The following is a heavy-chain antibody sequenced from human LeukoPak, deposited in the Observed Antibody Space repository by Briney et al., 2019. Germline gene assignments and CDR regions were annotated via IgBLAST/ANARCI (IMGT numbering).Heavy chain of an antibody. J-gene: IGHJ4*02. V-gene: IGHV2-5*01. CDR3: AHSASLGYCSSTSCLQPFGY. CDR2: IYWNGDT. D-gene: IGHD2-2*01. CDR1: GFSLSTSGVG. Sequence: SGPTLVKPTQTLTLTCTFSGFSLSTSGVGVGWIRQPPGKALEWLALIYWNGDTRYSPSLKNRLTITKDTSKNQVVLTMTNMDPLDTATYYCAHSASLGYCSSTSCLQPFGYWGQGTLVTVSS.